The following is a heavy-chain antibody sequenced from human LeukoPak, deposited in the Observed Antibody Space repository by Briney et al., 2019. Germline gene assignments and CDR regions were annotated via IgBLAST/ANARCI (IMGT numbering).Heavy chain of an antibody. CDR3: ARETASRGGRWFDP. V-gene: IGHV4-59*01. D-gene: IGHD1-26*01. J-gene: IGHJ5*02. CDR1: GGSISSYY. Sequence: SETLSLTCTVSGGSISSYYWSWIRQPPGKGLEWIGYIYYSGSTNYNPSFKSRVTISVDASKNQFSPKLSSVTAADTAVYYCARETASRGGRWFDPWGQGTLVTVSS. CDR2: IYYSGST.